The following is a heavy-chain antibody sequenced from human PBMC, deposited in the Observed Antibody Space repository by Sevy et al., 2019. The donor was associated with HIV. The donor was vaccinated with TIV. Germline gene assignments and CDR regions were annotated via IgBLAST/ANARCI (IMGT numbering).Heavy chain of an antibody. CDR2: ISGTGAST. V-gene: IGHV3-23*01. CDR3: AKDGGVNWDQYYFDS. J-gene: IGHJ4*02. Sequence: GGSLRLSCSASGFRFSSYGMTWVRQAPGKGLEWVSSISGTGASTDYADSVKGGFTISRDNSRKTLFLQMNTLRAEDTAVYYCAKDGGVNWDQYYFDSWGQGTLVTVSS. CDR1: GFRFSSYG. D-gene: IGHD2-8*02.